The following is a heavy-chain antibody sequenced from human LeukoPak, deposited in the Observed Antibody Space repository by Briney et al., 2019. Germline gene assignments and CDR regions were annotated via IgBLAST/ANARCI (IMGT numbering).Heavy chain of an antibody. J-gene: IGHJ6*03. V-gene: IGHV1-46*01. CDR1: GYTFTSYY. CDR3: ARDPVLVVPAAIPYYYMDV. Sequence: ASVKVSCKASGYTFTSYYMHWVRQAPGQGLEWMGIINPSGGSTSYAQKFQGRVTMTRDTSTSTVYMELSSLRSEDTAVYYCARDPVLVVPAAIPYYYMDVWGKGTTVTVSS. D-gene: IGHD2-2*01. CDR2: INPSGGST.